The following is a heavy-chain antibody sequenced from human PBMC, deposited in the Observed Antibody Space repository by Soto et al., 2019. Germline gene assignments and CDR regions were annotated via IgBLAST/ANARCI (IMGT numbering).Heavy chain of an antibody. Sequence: QVQLVQSGAEVKKPGSSVKVSCTASGGSLSNFGISWVRQAPGQGLEWMGAIIPVFGTPNYAQKFQDRVTITADESTTNVYMEVRSLKSEDTAVYYCARGDATKIVVTTYYAMDVWGQGTTVTVSS. CDR2: IIPVFGTP. V-gene: IGHV1-69*12. CDR1: GGSLSNFG. D-gene: IGHD3-22*01. J-gene: IGHJ6*02. CDR3: ARGDATKIVVTTYYAMDV.